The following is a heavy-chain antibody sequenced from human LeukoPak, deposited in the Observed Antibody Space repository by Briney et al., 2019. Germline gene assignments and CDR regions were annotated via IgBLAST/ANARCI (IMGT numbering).Heavy chain of an antibody. D-gene: IGHD2-2*01. CDR3: ARAVVVPAAYPYFDY. CDR1: GGSFSGYY. Sequence: PSETLSLTCAVYGGSFSGYYWSWIRQPPGKGLEWIGYIYHSGSTYYNPSLKSRVTISVDRSKNQFSLKLSSVTAADTAVYYCARAVVVPAAYPYFDYWGQGTLVTVSS. V-gene: IGHV4-30-2*01. J-gene: IGHJ4*02. CDR2: IYHSGST.